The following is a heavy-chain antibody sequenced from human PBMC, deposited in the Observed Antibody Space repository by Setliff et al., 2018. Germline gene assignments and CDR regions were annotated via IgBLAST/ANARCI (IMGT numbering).Heavy chain of an antibody. CDR3: ARDGDNYYDSSGYYLNHAFDI. J-gene: IGHJ3*02. D-gene: IGHD3-22*01. CDR1: GETFSSSA. Sequence: ASVKVSCKASGETFSSSAISWVRQAPGQGLEWMGGIIPIFGTANYAQKFQGRVTITADESTSTAYMELSSLRSEDTAVYYCARDGDNYYDSSGYYLNHAFDIWGQGTMVTVSS. V-gene: IGHV1-69*13. CDR2: IIPIFGTA.